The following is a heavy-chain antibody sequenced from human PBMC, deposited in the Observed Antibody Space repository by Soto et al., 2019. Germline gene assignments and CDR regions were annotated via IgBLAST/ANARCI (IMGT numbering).Heavy chain of an antibody. CDR3: ASSVFHPGTAARPRPDY. J-gene: IGHJ4*02. CDR1: GGTFSSYA. Sequence: SVKVSCKASGGTFSSYAISWVRQAPGQGLEWMGGIIPIFGTANYAQKFQGRVTITADESTSTAYMELSSLRSEDTAVYYCASSVFHPGTAARPRPDYWGQGTLVTVSS. CDR2: IIPIFGTA. D-gene: IGHD6-6*01. V-gene: IGHV1-69*13.